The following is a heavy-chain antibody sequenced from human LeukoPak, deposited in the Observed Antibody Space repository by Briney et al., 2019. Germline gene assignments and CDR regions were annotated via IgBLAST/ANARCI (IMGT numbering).Heavy chain of an antibody. V-gene: IGHV3-23*01. D-gene: IGHD3-22*01. J-gene: IGHJ4*02. Sequence: GGSLRLSCAASGFTFSSYAMSWVRQAPGKGLEWVSTISGSGGNTYYADSVKGRFTISRDNPKNTLYLQMNSLRAEDTAVYYCAKTGLTLIVGHCDYWGQGTLVTVSS. CDR2: ISGSGGNT. CDR1: GFTFSSYA. CDR3: AKTGLTLIVGHCDY.